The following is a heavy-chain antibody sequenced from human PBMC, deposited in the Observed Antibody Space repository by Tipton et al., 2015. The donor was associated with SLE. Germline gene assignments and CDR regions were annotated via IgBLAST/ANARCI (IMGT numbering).Heavy chain of an antibody. J-gene: IGHJ3*01. CDR2: VHFTGST. Sequence: LRLSCTVSGATIEDGYYYWPWDPQPAGKGLVWIGRVHFTGSTNYNPSLESRVTISFDTSKNLFSLTLRSVTAADTALYYCARNLGPTEDTSGYTGVFDVWGQGTMVTVSS. CDR3: ARNLGPTEDTSGYTGVFDV. D-gene: IGHD2-8*02. CDR1: GATIEDGYYY. V-gene: IGHV4-61*02.